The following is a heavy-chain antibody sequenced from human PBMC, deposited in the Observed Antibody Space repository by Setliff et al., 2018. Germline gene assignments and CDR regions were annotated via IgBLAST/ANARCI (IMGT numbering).Heavy chain of an antibody. CDR1: GYTFFTSG. D-gene: IGHD2-2*01. CDR2: ISPYTGNT. J-gene: IGHJ4*02. Sequence: ASVKVSCKASGYTFFTSGISWVRQAPGQGLEWMGWISPYTGNTKYAQKFQGRVSMTTDTSTSTAYMELRSLRSDDTAVYYCARDKCEYCTSTSCFAAYWGQGSLVTVSS. CDR3: ARDKCEYCTSTSCFAAY. V-gene: IGHV1-18*01.